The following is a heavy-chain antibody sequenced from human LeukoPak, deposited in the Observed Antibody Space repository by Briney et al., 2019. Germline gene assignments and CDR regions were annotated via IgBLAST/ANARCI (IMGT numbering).Heavy chain of an antibody. CDR3: ARGPYSYDSSGAFDI. CDR2: ISSSGST. V-gene: IGHV4-61*02. Sequence: PSQALSLTCTVSGDSISSGDYYWSWIRQPAGKGLEWIGRISSSGSTNYNPSLKSRVTISVDTSKNQFSLKLSSVTAADTAVYFCARGPYSYDSSGAFDIWGQGTMVTVSS. CDR1: GDSISSGDYY. D-gene: IGHD3-22*01. J-gene: IGHJ3*02.